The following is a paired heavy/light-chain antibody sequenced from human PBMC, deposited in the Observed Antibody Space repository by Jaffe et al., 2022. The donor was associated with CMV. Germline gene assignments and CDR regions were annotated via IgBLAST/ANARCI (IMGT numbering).Light chain of an antibody. Sequence: EMVLTQSPGTLSLSPGERATLSCRASESVSSPYLAWYQHKPGQAPRLLIYGASSRATGIPDRFSGSGSGTDFTLTISRLEPEDFAVYYCQQSGVSPWTFGQGTKVEV. CDR2: GAS. V-gene: IGKV3-20*01. J-gene: IGKJ1*01. CDR3: QQSGVSPWT. CDR1: ESVSSPY.
Heavy chain of an antibody. CDR1: GFTFSNYA. CDR2: ISGSDGHT. J-gene: IGHJ3*02. V-gene: IGHV3-23*01. D-gene: IGHD5-18*01. CDR3: TKDRGYSYGSLGTFDI. Sequence: EVQLLESGGDLVQPGGSLRLSCAASGFTFSNYAMSWVRQVPGKGLEWVSGISGSDGHTYYADSVKGRFTISRDNSKNTLYLQMNSLTAGDTAIYFCTKDRGYSYGSLGTFDIWGQGTMVTVSS.